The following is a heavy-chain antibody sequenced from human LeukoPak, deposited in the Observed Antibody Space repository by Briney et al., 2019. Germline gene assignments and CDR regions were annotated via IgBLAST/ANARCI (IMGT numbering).Heavy chain of an antibody. Sequence: GGSLRLSCAASGFTFSSYSMNWVRQAPGMGLEWVSSISSSSSYIYYADSVKGRFTISRDNAKNSLYLQMNSLRAEDTAVYYCARVGILNWFDPWGQGTLVTVSS. V-gene: IGHV3-21*01. J-gene: IGHJ5*02. CDR1: GFTFSSYS. CDR2: ISSSSSYI. CDR3: ARVGILNWFDP.